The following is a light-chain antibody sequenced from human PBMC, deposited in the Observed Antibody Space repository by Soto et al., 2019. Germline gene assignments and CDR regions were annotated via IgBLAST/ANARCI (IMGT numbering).Light chain of an antibody. CDR2: GNS. V-gene: IGLV1-40*01. Sequence: QSVLTQLPSVSGAPGQRVTISCTGSSSNIGATYDVQWYQQLPGTAPKLLIYGNSNRPSGVPDRFSGSKSGTSASLAITGLQADDEADYYCQSYDSSLSAHYVFGTGTKVPV. J-gene: IGLJ1*01. CDR3: QSYDSSLSAHYV. CDR1: SSNIGATYD.